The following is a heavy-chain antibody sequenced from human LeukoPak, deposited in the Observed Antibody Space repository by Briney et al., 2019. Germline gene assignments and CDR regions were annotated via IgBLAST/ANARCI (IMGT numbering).Heavy chain of an antibody. CDR2: IIPIFGTT. CDR1: GGTFNSYA. V-gene: IGHV1-69*05. J-gene: IGHJ3*02. Sequence: ASVEVSCKASGGTFNSYAITWVRQAPGQGLEWMGGIIPIFGTTNYAQKFQGRVTITTDESTSTAYMELSSLRSEDTAVYYCARALVQPSGAFDIWGRGTMVTVSS. D-gene: IGHD3-16*02. CDR3: ARALVQPSGAFDI.